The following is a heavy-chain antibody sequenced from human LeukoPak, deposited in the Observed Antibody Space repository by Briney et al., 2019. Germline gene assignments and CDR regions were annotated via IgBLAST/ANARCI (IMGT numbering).Heavy chain of an antibody. CDR2: ISSSGSTI. J-gene: IGHJ4*02. Sequence: GGSLRLSCAASGFTFSDYYMSWIRQAPGKGLEWVSYISSSGSTIYYADSVKGRFTISRDNAKNSLYLQVNSLRAEDTAVYYCARDLEPSSGSTFDYWGQGTLVTVSS. CDR1: GFTFSDYY. CDR3: ARDLEPSSGSTFDY. D-gene: IGHD3-3*01. V-gene: IGHV3-11*01.